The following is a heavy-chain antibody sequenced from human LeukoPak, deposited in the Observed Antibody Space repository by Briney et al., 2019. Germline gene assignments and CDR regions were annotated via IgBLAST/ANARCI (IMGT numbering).Heavy chain of an antibody. D-gene: IGHD5-18*01. J-gene: IGHJ6*03. CDR3: ARDSSYGYYYMGV. V-gene: IGHV1-2*06. Sequence: ASVKVSCKASGYTFTGYYTHWVRQAPGQGLEWMGRINPNSGGTNYAQKFQGRVTMTRDTSISTAYMELSRLTSDDTAVYYCARDSSYGYYYMGVWGKGTTVTVSS. CDR1: GYTFTGYY. CDR2: INPNSGGT.